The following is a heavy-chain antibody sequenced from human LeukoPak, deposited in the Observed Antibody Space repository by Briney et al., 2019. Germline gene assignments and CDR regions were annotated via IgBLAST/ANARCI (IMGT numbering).Heavy chain of an antibody. CDR3: AREWVYCGGDCYLRYLDL. J-gene: IGHJ2*01. V-gene: IGHV4-4*07. CDR2: IYTSGST. D-gene: IGHD2-21*02. Sequence: SETLSLTCTVSGGSISSYYWSWIRQPAGKGLEWIGRIYTSGSTNYNPSLKSRVTMSVDTSKNQFSLKLSSVTAADTAVYYCAREWVYCGGDCYLRYLDLWGRGTLVTVSS. CDR1: GGSISSYY.